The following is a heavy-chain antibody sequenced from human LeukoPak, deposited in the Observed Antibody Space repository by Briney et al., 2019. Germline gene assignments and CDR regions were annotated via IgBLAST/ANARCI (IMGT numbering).Heavy chain of an antibody. J-gene: IGHJ4*02. CDR3: STGYSSGWYTD. CDR1: GGSMSPYH. Sequence: SETLSLTCTVSGGSMSPYHWGWIRQPPGKGLEWTGYIYYSGSTNYNPSLKSRVTISVDTSKNQFSLKLSSVTAADTAVYYCSTGYSSGWYTDWGQGTLVTVSS. CDR2: IYYSGST. V-gene: IGHV4-59*08. D-gene: IGHD6-19*01.